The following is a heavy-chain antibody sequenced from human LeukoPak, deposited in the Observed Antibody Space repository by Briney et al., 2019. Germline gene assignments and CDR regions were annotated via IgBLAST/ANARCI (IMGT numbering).Heavy chain of an antibody. CDR1: GFTFSNGW. Sequence: GGSLRLSCAASGFTFSNGWMSWVRQAPGKGLEWVGRIKSKTDGGTTDYAAPVKGRFTISGDDSKNTLYLQMNSLKTEDTAVYYCTLGFWSGLDAFDIWGQGTMVTVSS. J-gene: IGHJ3*02. CDR3: TLGFWSGLDAFDI. V-gene: IGHV3-15*01. D-gene: IGHD3-3*01. CDR2: IKSKTDGGTT.